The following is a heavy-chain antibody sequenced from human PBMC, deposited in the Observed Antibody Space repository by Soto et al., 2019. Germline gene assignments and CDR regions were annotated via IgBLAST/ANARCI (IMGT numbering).Heavy chain of an antibody. J-gene: IGHJ6*03. Sequence: PGGSLRLSGAACGFTFSSYAMSWVRQAPGKGLEWVSAISGSGGSTYYADSVKGRFTSSRENSKNTLDLQKNSLRAEDRAVYYGSKARSCSSPSCFVFYYYYYHY. D-gene: IGHD2-2*01. CDR3: SKARSCSSPSCFVFYYYYYHY. CDR1: GFTFSSYA. V-gene: IGHV3-23*01. CDR2: ISGSGGST.